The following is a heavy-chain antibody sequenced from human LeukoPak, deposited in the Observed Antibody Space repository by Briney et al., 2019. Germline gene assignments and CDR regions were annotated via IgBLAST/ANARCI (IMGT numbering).Heavy chain of an antibody. CDR2: TYYRSKWYN. Sequence: SQTLSLTCVLSGDSVSSNSAAWNWIRQSPSSGLEWLGRTYYRSKWYNDYAVSVKSRITINPDTSKNQFSLQLNSVTPEDTAVYYCARVGGRNWLFDYWGQGTLVTVSS. J-gene: IGHJ4*02. D-gene: IGHD1-20*01. CDR3: ARVGGRNWLFDY. V-gene: IGHV6-1*01. CDR1: GDSVSSNSAA.